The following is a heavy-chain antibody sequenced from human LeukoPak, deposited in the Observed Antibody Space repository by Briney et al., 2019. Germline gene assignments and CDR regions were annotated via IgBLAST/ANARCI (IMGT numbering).Heavy chain of an antibody. D-gene: IGHD6-19*01. V-gene: IGHV3-53*01. CDR2: IYSGGST. CDR3: ARREGPSIAVAGSLDGDY. Sequence: PGGSLRLSCAASGFTVSSNYMSWVRQAPGKGLEWVSVIYSGGSTYSADSVKGRFTISRDNSKNTLYLQMNSLRAEDTAVFYCARREGPSIAVAGSLDGDYWGQGTLVTVSS. CDR1: GFTVSSNY. J-gene: IGHJ4*02.